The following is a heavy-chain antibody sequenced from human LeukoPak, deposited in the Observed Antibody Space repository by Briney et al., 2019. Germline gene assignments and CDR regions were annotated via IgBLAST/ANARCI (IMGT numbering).Heavy chain of an antibody. CDR2: ISSGGSTI. CDR3: AKGTYYYDSSGYYGGYYFDY. V-gene: IGHV3-11*04. J-gene: IGHJ4*02. D-gene: IGHD3-22*01. Sequence: GGSLRPSCAASGFTFSDYYMNWIRQAPGKGLEWVSYISSGGSTIYYADSVKGRFTISRDNAKNSLYLQMNSLRVEDTAVYYCAKGTYYYDSSGYYGGYYFDYWGQGTLVTVSS. CDR1: GFTFSDYY.